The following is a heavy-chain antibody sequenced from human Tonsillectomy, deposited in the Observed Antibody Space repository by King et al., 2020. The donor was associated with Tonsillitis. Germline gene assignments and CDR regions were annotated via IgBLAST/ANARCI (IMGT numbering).Heavy chain of an antibody. CDR1: GYIFTRYG. Sequence: QLVQSGPEVKNPGASVKVSCKASGYIFTRYGLSWVRQAPGRGLEWMGWIGANTGRTNYAQKLQGRLIMTRDTSTTTAYMELRSLISDDTAVYFCRVGVDSFDIWGQGTMITVSS. CDR3: RVGVDSFDI. V-gene: IGHV1-18*01. J-gene: IGHJ3*02. D-gene: IGHD1-26*01. CDR2: IGANTGRT.